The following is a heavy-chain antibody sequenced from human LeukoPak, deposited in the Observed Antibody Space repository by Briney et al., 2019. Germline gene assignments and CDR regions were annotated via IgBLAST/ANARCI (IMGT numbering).Heavy chain of an antibody. D-gene: IGHD3-22*01. CDR2: ISGSGGST. J-gene: IGHJ4*02. CDR3: VKVNYYDSSGSNVDY. CDR1: GFTFSSYA. V-gene: IGHV3-23*01. Sequence: GGSLILSCAASGFTFSSYAMSWVRQAPGKGLEWVSAISGSGGSTYYADSVKGRFTISRDNSKNTLYLQMNSLRAEDTAVYYCVKVNYYDSSGSNVDYWGQGTLVTVSS.